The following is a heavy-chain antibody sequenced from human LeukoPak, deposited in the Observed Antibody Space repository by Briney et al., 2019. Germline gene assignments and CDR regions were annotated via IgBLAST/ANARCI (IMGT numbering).Heavy chain of an antibody. V-gene: IGHV4-4*07. Sequence: SETLSLTCTVSGGSITSYYWSWIRQPAGKGLEWIGRIHTSGSTNYNPSLKSRVTMSVDTSKNQFSLKLSSVTAADTAVYYCARAPRITMIVIGAFDIWGQGTMVTVSS. J-gene: IGHJ3*02. CDR2: IHTSGST. CDR3: ARAPRITMIVIGAFDI. CDR1: GGSITSYY. D-gene: IGHD3-22*01.